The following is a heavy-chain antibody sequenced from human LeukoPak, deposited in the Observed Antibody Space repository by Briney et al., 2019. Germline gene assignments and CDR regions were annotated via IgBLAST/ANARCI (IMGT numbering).Heavy chain of an antibody. V-gene: IGHV4-39*07. Sequence: SETLSLTCTVSGGSISSSSYYWGWIRQPPGKGLEWIGSIYYSGSTYYNPSLKSRVTISVDTSKNQFSLKLSSVTAADAAVYYCASLWFGELGLVGGDAFDIWGQGTMVTVSS. CDR1: GGSISSSSYY. D-gene: IGHD3-10*01. J-gene: IGHJ3*02. CDR2: IYYSGST. CDR3: ASLWFGELGLVGGDAFDI.